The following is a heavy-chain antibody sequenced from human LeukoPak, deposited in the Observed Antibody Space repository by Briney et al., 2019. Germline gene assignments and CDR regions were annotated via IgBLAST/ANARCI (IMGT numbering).Heavy chain of an antibody. CDR3: ARVDSTYSDRWYLSFDY. V-gene: IGHV3-7*01. Sequence: PGGSLRLSCAASGFTFSSYGMSWVRQAPGKGLEWVANIKQDESEKYYVDSVKGRFTISRDNAKNSLFLQMNSLRAEDTAVYYCARVDSTYSDRWYLSFDYWGQGTLVTVSS. D-gene: IGHD6-13*01. CDR2: IKQDESEK. J-gene: IGHJ4*02. CDR1: GFTFSSYG.